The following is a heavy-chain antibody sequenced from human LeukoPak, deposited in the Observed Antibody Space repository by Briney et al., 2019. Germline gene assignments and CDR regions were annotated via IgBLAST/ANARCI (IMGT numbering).Heavy chain of an antibody. CDR3: ANLIDSSRKYGLDV. Sequence: GGSLRLSCAASGFTFNTYAMNWVRQAPGKGLEGVLGVSDSGRSTYYADSVKGRSTISRDNSKNTLYLHMNRLRAEDTAVYYCANLIDSSRKYGLDVWGQGTTVTVSS. CDR1: GFTFNTYA. V-gene: IGHV3-23*01. D-gene: IGHD3-22*01. J-gene: IGHJ6*02. CDR2: VSDSGRST.